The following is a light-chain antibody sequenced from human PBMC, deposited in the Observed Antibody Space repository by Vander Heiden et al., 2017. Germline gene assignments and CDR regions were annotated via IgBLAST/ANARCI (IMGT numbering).Light chain of an antibody. CDR3: QQRSNWPPYT. V-gene: IGKV3-11*01. J-gene: IGKJ2*01. CDR1: QSISNY. CDR2: DAS. Sequence: EIVLTHSPATLSLSPGERATLSCRASQSISNYLAWYQQKPGQAPRLLIYDASNRATGIPARFSGSGSGTDFTLTISSLEPEDFAVYYCQQRSNWPPYTFGQGTKLEIK.